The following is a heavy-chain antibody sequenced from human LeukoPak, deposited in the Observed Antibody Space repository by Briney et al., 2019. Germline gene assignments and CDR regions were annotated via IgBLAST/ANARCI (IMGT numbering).Heavy chain of an antibody. CDR3: VRDFYGYDY. CDR1: GFTFSTYS. V-gene: IGHV3-48*02. D-gene: IGHD5-18*01. J-gene: IGHJ4*02. CDR2: ISRTITPV. Sequence: GGSLRLSCTVSGFTFSTYSMHWVPQAPGKGLEWVSYISRTITPVYYADSVKGRFTISRDNAKNSLYLQMNSLRDEDTAVYYCVRDFYGYDYWGQGILVTVSS.